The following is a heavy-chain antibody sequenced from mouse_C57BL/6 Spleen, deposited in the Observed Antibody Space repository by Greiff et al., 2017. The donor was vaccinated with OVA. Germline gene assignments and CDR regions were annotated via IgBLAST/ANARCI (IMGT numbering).Heavy chain of an antibody. V-gene: IGHV2-2*01. CDR2: IWSGGST. D-gene: IGHD4-1*02. Sequence: VKLVESGPGLVQPSQSLSITCTVSGFSLTSYGVHWVRQSPGKGLEWLGVIWSGGSTDYNAAFISRLSISKDNSKSQVFFKMNSLQADDTAIYYCASPNWDGWYFDVWGTGTTVTVSS. J-gene: IGHJ1*03. CDR3: ASPNWDGWYFDV. CDR1: GFSLTSYG.